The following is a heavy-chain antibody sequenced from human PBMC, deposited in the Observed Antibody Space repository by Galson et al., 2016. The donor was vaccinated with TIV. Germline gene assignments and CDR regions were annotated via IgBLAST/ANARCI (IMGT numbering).Heavy chain of an antibody. V-gene: IGHV3-30*04. CDR3: ASHKLSGGTEEEEGEYFQH. CDR1: GLVFSDYA. J-gene: IGHJ1*01. D-gene: IGHD2-15*01. Sequence: SLRLSCAASGLVFSDYAMHWVRQAPGKGLEWVAVISYDDSSQYYANSVKGRFTVSRDDSKNTLFLQMNNLRVEDTAVYYCASHKLSGGTEEEEGEYFQHWGQGTLVTVSS. CDR2: ISYDDSSQ.